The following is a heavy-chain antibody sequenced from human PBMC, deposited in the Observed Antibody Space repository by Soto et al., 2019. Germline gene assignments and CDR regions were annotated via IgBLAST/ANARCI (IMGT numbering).Heavy chain of an antibody. CDR1: GGSISSGGYS. CDR2: IYHSGST. J-gene: IGHJ4*02. D-gene: IGHD5-18*01. Sequence: PSETLSLTCAVSGGSISSGGYSWSWIRQPPGKGLEWIGYIYHSGSTYYNPSLKSRVTISVDRSKNQFSLKLSSVTAADTAVYYCARGTHEGYGRRFFDYWGQGTLVTVSS. V-gene: IGHV4-30-2*01. CDR3: ARGTHEGYGRRFFDY.